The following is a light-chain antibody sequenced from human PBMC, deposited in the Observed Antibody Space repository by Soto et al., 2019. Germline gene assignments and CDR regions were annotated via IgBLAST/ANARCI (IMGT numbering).Light chain of an antibody. V-gene: IGKV3-15*01. CDR3: QQYNNWPRT. Sequence: EIVMTQSPATLSASPGERATLSCRASQSVSSDLAWYHQKPGQAPRLLIYGASTRATGIPARFSGSGSGTEFTLPINSLQSEDFAVYYCQQYNNWPRTFGQGTKVDIK. CDR1: QSVSSD. J-gene: IGKJ1*01. CDR2: GAS.